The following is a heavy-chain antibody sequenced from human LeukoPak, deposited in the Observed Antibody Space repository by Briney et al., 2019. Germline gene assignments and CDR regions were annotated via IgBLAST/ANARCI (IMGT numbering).Heavy chain of an antibody. Sequence: SETLSLTCAVYGGSFSGYDWSWIRQPPGKGLEWIGEINHSGSTNYNPSLKSRVTISVDTFKNQFSLKLSSVTAADTAVYYCARVPYYYDQGYYYYYMGVWGKGTTVTVSS. J-gene: IGHJ6*03. CDR3: ARVPYYYDQGYYYYYMGV. CDR2: INHSGST. V-gene: IGHV4-34*01. D-gene: IGHD3-22*01. CDR1: GGSFSGYD.